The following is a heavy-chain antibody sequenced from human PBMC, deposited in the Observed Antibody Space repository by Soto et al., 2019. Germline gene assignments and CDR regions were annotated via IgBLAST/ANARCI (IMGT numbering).Heavy chain of an antibody. CDR1: GFTFSSYG. D-gene: IGHD2-2*02. V-gene: IGHV3-30*18. CDR2: ISYDGSNK. J-gene: IGHJ6*02. CDR3: ANGVQYCISTSCHKHYGMDV. Sequence: PGGSLRLSCAASGFTFSSYGMHWVRQAPGKGLEWVAVISYDGSNKYYADSVKGRFTISRDNSKNTLYLQMSSLRAEDTAVYYCANGVQYCISTSCHKHYGMDVWGQGTTVTVSS.